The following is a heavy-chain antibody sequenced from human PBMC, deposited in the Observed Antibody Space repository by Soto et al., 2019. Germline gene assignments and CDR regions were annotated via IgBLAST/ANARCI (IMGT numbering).Heavy chain of an antibody. D-gene: IGHD6-13*01. Sequence: GGSLRLSCAASGFTFSSYGMHWVRQAPGKGLEWVAVISYDGSNKYYADSVKGRFTISRDNSKNTLYLQMNSLRAEDTAVYYCAKDFRDIAAAGTFFEYYYYYYGMDVWGQGTTVTVSS. CDR2: ISYDGSNK. J-gene: IGHJ6*02. V-gene: IGHV3-30*18. CDR1: GFTFSSYG. CDR3: AKDFRDIAAAGTFFEYYYYYYGMDV.